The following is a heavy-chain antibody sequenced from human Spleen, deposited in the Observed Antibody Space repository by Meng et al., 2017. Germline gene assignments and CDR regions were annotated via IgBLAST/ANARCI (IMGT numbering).Heavy chain of an antibody. CDR1: GFNFSNAW. CDR3: VGGSPFES. D-gene: IGHD1-26*01. J-gene: IGHJ4*02. CDR2: IKGKTDGGTT. V-gene: IGHV3-15*01. Sequence: EFQLVDLGGCLVMAWGSFVVFCSCSGFNFSNAWMSWVRQAPGKGLEWVGRIKGKTDGGTTDYAASVKGRFTISRDDSKDTVYLQMDSLQIEDTAVYYCVGGSPFESWGQGTLVTVSS.